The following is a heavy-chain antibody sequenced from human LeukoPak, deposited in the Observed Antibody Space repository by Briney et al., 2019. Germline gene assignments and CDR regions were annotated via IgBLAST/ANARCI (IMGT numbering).Heavy chain of an antibody. CDR1: GGSISSGSYY. Sequence: PSETLSLTCTVSGGSISSGSYYWSWIRQPAGKGLEWIGRIYTSGSTNYNPSLKSRVTMSVDTSKNQFSLKLSSVTAADTAVYYCAREFAPYYYDSSGYWAHAFDIWGQGTMVTVSS. CDR3: AREFAPYYYDSSGYWAHAFDI. D-gene: IGHD3-22*01. J-gene: IGHJ3*02. CDR2: IYTSGST. V-gene: IGHV4-61*02.